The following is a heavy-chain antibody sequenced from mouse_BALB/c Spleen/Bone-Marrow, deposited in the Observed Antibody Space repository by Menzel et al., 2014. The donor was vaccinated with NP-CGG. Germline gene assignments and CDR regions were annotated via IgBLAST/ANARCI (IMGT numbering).Heavy chain of an antibody. CDR2: IYPSDSYT. CDR1: GYTFTSYW. Sequence: QVQLQQSGAELVRPGASVKLSCKASGYTFTSYWINWVKQRPGQGLEWIGNIYPSDSYTNYNQKFKDKATLTVDKSSSTAYMQLSSPTSEGSAVYYCTRKDYWGQGTLVTVSA. V-gene: IGHV1-69*02. J-gene: IGHJ3*01. CDR3: TRKDY.